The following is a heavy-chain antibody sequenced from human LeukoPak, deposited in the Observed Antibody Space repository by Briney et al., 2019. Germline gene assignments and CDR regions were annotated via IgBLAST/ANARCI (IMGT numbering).Heavy chain of an antibody. Sequence: GGSLRLSCTASGFTFGDYAMSWVRQAPGMGLEWVGFIRSKAYGGTTEYAASVKGRFTISRDDSKSIAYLQMNSLKTEDTAVYYCTRDRGRFLEWLGYYYYYMDVWGKGTTVTVSS. CDR2: IRSKAYGGTT. D-gene: IGHD3-3*01. CDR1: GFTFGDYA. J-gene: IGHJ6*03. V-gene: IGHV3-49*04. CDR3: TRDRGRFLEWLGYYYYYMDV.